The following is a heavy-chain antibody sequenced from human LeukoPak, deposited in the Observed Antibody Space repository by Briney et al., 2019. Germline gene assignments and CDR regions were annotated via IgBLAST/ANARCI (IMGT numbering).Heavy chain of an antibody. CDR3: AKVAGDRMDY. V-gene: IGHV1-18*01. D-gene: IGHD6-13*01. J-gene: IGHJ4*02. Sequence: ASVKVSCKASVYTFTIYGFCWVRQAPGHGLEWMGWVSANIGKTNYAQKFQGRVTMTTDTSTTTAYMELSNLRPDDTALYYCAKVAGDRMDYWGQGTLVTVSS. CDR2: VSANIGKT. CDR1: VYTFTIYG.